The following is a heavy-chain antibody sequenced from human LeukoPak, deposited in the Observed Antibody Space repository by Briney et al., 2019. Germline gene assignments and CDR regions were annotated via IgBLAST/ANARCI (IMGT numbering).Heavy chain of an antibody. Sequence: SETLSLTCAVPGDSVSSGGYYWTWVRQPPGKGLEWIGYILNGVTTKYNPSLTSRVTISLDTSKNQFSLKVSSVTAAETAVYYCARVGNYEGYYWGQGTLVSVSS. CDR1: GDSVSSGGYY. V-gene: IGHV4-61*08. J-gene: IGHJ4*02. CDR3: ARVGNYEGYY. D-gene: IGHD3-3*01. CDR2: ILNGVTT.